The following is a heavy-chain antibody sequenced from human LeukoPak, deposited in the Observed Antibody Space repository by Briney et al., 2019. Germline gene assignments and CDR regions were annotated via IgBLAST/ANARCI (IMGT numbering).Heavy chain of an antibody. V-gene: IGHV3-43D*03. CDR1: GFTFDDYA. Sequence: GGSLRLSCAASGFTFDDYAMHWVRQAPGKGLEWVSLISWDGGSTYYADSAKGRFTISRDNSKNSLYLQMNSLRAEDTALYYCAKAGSTTGTMTSDLDYWGQGTLVTVSS. CDR2: ISWDGGST. D-gene: IGHD1-1*01. CDR3: AKAGSTTGTMTSDLDY. J-gene: IGHJ4*02.